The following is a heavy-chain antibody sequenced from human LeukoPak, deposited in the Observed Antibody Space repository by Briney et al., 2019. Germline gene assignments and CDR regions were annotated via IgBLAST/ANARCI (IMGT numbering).Heavy chain of an antibody. CDR1: GGTFSSYA. Sequence: ASVKVSCKASGGTFSSYAISWVRQAPGQGLEWMGRIIPILGIANYAQKFQGRVTITADKSTSTAYMELRSLRSDDTAVYYCARPYVWGSYLDYWGQGTLVTVSS. CDR3: ARPYVWGSYLDY. D-gene: IGHD3-16*02. J-gene: IGHJ4*02. V-gene: IGHV1-69*04. CDR2: IIPILGIA.